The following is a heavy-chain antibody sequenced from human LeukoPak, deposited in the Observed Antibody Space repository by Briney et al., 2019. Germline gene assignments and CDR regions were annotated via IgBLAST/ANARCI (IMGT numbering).Heavy chain of an antibody. D-gene: IGHD2-8*01. CDR2: IYYSGST. CDR3: ARWYANGVDY. J-gene: IGHJ4*02. CDR1: GGSISSSSYY. V-gene: IGHV4-39*01. Sequence: SETLSLTCTVSGGSISSSSYYWGWIRQPPGKGLEWIGSIYYSGSTYYNPSLKSRVTISVDTSKNQFSLKLSSVTAADTAVYYCARWYANGVDYWGQGTLVTVSS.